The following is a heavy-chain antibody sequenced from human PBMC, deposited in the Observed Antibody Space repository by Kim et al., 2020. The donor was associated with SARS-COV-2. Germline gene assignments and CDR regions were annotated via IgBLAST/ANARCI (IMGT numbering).Heavy chain of an antibody. D-gene: IGHD3-22*01. CDR2: IYPGDSDT. V-gene: IGHV5-51*01. J-gene: IGHJ3*02. CDR3: ARLGGACYYDSSGYCWAFDI. CDR1: GYSFTSYW. Sequence: GESLKISCKGSGYSFTSYWIGWVRQMPGKGLEWMGIIYPGDSDTRYSPSFQGQVTISADKSISTAYLQWSSLKASDTAMYYCARLGGACYYDSSGYCWAFDIWGQGTMVTVSS.